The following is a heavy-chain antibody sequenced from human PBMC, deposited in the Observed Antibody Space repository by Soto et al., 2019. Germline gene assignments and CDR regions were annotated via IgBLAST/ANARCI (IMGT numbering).Heavy chain of an antibody. J-gene: IGHJ6*03. CDR1: GVSISNYY. CDR2: NHYSGGT. D-gene: IGHD2-2*01. V-gene: IGHV4-59*01. CDR3: ARAPGYYYMDV. Sequence: QVQLQESGPGLVKPSETLSLTCAVSGVSISNYYWSWIRQSPGRGLEWIGYNHYSGGTNYNPSLKSRVTISLDTAKNQFLLILSSVTAADTAVYYCARAPGYYYMDVWGKGTTVTVFS.